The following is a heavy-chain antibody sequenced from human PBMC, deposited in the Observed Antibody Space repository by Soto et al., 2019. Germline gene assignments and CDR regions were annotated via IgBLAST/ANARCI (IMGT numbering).Heavy chain of an antibody. D-gene: IGHD3-22*01. CDR3: AQGPYYFDNRGRANGYFDY. CDR2: VSGSGTDT. Sequence: EVQLLESGGGLVRPGGSLRLSCAASGFTFNTHAMSWVRQAPGKGLEWVSVVSGSGTDTYYADSVKGRFTISRDNSKNTLYVQVNGLSAEDTAVYYCAQGPYYFDNRGRANGYFDYWGQGILVTVSP. CDR1: GFTFNTHA. V-gene: IGHV3-23*01. J-gene: IGHJ4*02.